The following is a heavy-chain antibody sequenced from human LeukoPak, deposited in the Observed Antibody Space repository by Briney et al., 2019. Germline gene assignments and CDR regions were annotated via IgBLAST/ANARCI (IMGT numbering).Heavy chain of an antibody. J-gene: IGHJ4*02. V-gene: IGHV1-8*01. Sequence: ASVKVSCKASGYTFTSYDINWVRQATGQGLEWMGWMNPNSGNTGYAQKFQGRVTMTRNTSISTAYMELSSLRSEDTAVYYCARNKPEIRFLEWLSGELDYWGQGTLVTVSS. CDR1: GYTFTSYD. CDR3: ARNKPEIRFLEWLSGELDY. CDR2: MNPNSGNT. D-gene: IGHD3-3*01.